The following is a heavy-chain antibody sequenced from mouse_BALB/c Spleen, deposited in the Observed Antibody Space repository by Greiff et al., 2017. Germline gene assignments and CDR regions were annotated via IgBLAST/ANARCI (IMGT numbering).Heavy chain of an antibody. D-gene: IGHD2-1*01. CDR3: ARDYGKYVFDY. CDR1: GYTFTSYW. J-gene: IGHJ2*01. V-gene: IGHV1-74*01. Sequence: QVQLQRPGAELVRPGASVKLSCKASGYTFTSYWRNWVKQRPEQGLEWSGRIDPYVSETHYNQKFKGKVILTVDKSSSTAYMQLSSLTSEDSAVYYCARDYGKYVFDYWGQGTTRTVSS. CDR2: IDPYVSET.